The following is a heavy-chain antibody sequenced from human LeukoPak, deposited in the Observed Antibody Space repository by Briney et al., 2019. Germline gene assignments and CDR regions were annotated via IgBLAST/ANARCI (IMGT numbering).Heavy chain of an antibody. Sequence: PSETLSLTCAVYGGSFSGYYWSWIRQPPGKGLEWIGEINHSGSTNYNPSLKSRVTISVDTSKNQFSLKLSSVTAVDTAVYYCARGLSAIVYWGQGTLVTVSS. CDR1: GGSFSGYY. CDR2: INHSGST. CDR3: ARGLSAIVY. J-gene: IGHJ4*02. V-gene: IGHV4-34*01. D-gene: IGHD2-15*01.